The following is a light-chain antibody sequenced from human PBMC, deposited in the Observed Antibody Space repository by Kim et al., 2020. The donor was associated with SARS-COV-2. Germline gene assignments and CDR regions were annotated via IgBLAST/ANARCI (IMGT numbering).Light chain of an antibody. Sequence: GQAITYSCPGTSSDVGGYNYVSWYQQHPGKAPKLMIYDVSNRPSGVSNRFSGSKSGNTASLTISGLQAEDEADYYCSSYTSSSNWVFGGGTQLTVL. CDR3: SSYTSSSNWV. CDR2: DVS. V-gene: IGLV2-14*03. J-gene: IGLJ3*02. CDR1: SSDVGGYNY.